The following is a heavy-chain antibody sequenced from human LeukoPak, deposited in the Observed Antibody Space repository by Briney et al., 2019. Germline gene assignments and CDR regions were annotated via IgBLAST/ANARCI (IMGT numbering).Heavy chain of an antibody. Sequence: SGPTLVKPTQTLTLTCTFSGFSLSASGGGVGWIRQPPGKALEWLALIYWDDDKRYRPSLKSRLTITKDTSKNQVVLTMTNMDPVDTATYFCAHRRYDTSAFSAFDIWGQGTMVTVSS. CDR1: GFSLSASGGG. CDR3: AHRRYDTSAFSAFDI. CDR2: IYWDDDK. J-gene: IGHJ3*02. V-gene: IGHV2-5*02. D-gene: IGHD3-22*01.